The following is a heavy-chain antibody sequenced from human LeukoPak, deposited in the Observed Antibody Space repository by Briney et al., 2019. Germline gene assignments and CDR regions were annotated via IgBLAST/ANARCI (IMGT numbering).Heavy chain of an antibody. J-gene: IGHJ5*02. CDR2: VYHSGIT. Sequence: PSETLSLTCNVSAYSISSGYYWGWIRPPPGKGLEWIGSVYHSGITFYNPSLKSRITISVDTSKNQFSLKLTSVTAADTAVYYCAREGTVRWFDPWGQGTLVTVSS. CDR1: AYSISSGYY. V-gene: IGHV4-38-2*02. CDR3: AREGTVRWFDP. D-gene: IGHD1-14*01.